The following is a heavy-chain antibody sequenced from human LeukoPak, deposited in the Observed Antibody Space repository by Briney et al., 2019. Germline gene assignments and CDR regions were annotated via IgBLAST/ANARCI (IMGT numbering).Heavy chain of an antibody. CDR1: GYTFTGYY. V-gene: IGHV1-2*02. D-gene: IGHD1-26*01. J-gene: IGHJ4*02. CDR3: ARDPLDYWATSSGSRRPAFDY. Sequence: VASVKVSCKASGYTFTGYYMHWVRQAPGQGLEWMGWINPNSGGTNYAQDFHGRVTMTRDTSTNTAYMELRSLRSDDTAVYYCARDPLDYWATSSGSRRPAFDYWGQGTLVTVSS. CDR2: INPNSGGT.